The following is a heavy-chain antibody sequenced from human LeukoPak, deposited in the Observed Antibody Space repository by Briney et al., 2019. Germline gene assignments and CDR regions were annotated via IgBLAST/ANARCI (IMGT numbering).Heavy chain of an antibody. CDR3: ARGPPNWGYDY. Sequence: GASAKVSCKASGYTFTSYDFNWVRQATGQRPGWMGWMSPNSGDTGYAQKFQDRVTMTRNTSISTAYMELSSLRSDDTAVYYCARGPPNWGYDYWGPGTLVTVSS. CDR1: GYTFTSYD. D-gene: IGHD7-27*01. J-gene: IGHJ4*02. CDR2: MSPNSGDT. V-gene: IGHV1-8*01.